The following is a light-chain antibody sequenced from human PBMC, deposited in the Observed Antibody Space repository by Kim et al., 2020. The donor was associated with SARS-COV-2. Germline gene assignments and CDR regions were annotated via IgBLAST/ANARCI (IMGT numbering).Light chain of an antibody. J-gene: IGLJ2*01. Sequence: SELTQDPAVSVALGQTVRITCQGDSLRSYYASWYQQKPGQAPVLVIYGKNNRPSGIPDRFSGSSSGNTASLTITGAQAEDEADYYCNSRDSSGNFVVFSG. CDR2: GKN. CDR1: SLRSYY. CDR3: NSRDSSGNFVV. V-gene: IGLV3-19*01.